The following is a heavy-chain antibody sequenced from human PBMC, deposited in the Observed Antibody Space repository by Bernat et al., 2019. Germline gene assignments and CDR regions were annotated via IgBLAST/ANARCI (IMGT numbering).Heavy chain of an antibody. V-gene: IGHV3-30*18. Sequence: QVQLVESGGGVVQPGRSLRLSCAASGFTFSSYGMHWVRQAPGKGLEWVAAISYDGSNKYYADSVKGRFTISRDNSKNTLYLQMNSLRTEDTAVYYCAKSFPEYYYYGMDVWGQGTTVTVSS. J-gene: IGHJ6*02. D-gene: IGHD2/OR15-2a*01. CDR2: ISYDGSNK. CDR3: AKSFPEYYYYGMDV. CDR1: GFTFSSYG.